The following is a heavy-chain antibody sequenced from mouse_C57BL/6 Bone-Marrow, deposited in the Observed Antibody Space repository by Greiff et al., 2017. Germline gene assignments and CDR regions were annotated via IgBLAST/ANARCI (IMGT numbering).Heavy chain of an antibody. D-gene: IGHD1-1*01. J-gene: IGHJ4*01. CDR3: ARSIYYGSSYDYAMDY. V-gene: IGHV5-17*01. Sequence: EVMLVESGGGLVKPGGSLKLSCAASGFTFSDYGMHWVRQAPEKGLEWVAYISSGSSTIYYADTVQGRFTISRDNAKNTLFLQMTSLRSEDTAMYYCARSIYYGSSYDYAMDYWGQGTSVTVSS. CDR1: GFTFSDYG. CDR2: ISSGSSTI.